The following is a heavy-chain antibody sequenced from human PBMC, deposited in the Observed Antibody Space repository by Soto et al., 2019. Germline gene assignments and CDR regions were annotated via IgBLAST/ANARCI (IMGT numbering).Heavy chain of an antibody. Sequence: GGSLRLSCAASGLTFSGYSMNWVRQAPGKGLEWVSDISTSSTTIHYADSVKGRFTISRDNAKNSLYLQMNSLRAEDTAVYYCVMGYYFDYWGQGTLVTVSS. J-gene: IGHJ4*02. D-gene: IGHD2-8*01. V-gene: IGHV3-48*01. CDR3: VMGYYFDY. CDR1: GLTFSGYS. CDR2: ISTSSTTI.